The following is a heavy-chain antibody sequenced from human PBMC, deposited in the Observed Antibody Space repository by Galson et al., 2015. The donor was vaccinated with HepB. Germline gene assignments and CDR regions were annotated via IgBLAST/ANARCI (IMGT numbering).Heavy chain of an antibody. J-gene: IGHJ4*02. CDR3: AKDLLLAAAGNFDY. CDR2: ISYDGSNK. D-gene: IGHD6-13*01. V-gene: IGHV3-30*18. CDR1: GFTFSSYV. Sequence: SLRLSCAASGFTFSSYVMHWVRQAPGKGLEWVAVISYDGSNKYYADSVKGRFTISRDNSKNTLYLQMNSLRAEDTAVYYCAKDLLLAAAGNFDYWGQGTLVTVSS.